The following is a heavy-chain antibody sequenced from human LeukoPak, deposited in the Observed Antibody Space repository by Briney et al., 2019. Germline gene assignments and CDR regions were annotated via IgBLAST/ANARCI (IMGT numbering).Heavy chain of an antibody. J-gene: IGHJ4*02. V-gene: IGHV4-59*01. CDR2: IYYSGST. Sequence: SETLSLTCTVSGGSISSYYWSWTRQPPGKGLEWIGYIYYSGSTNYNPSLKSRVTISVDTSKNQFSLKLSSVTAADTAVYYCARGAAGATHQITQWGQGTLVTVSS. CDR3: ARGAAGATHQITQ. CDR1: GGSISSYY. D-gene: IGHD1-26*01.